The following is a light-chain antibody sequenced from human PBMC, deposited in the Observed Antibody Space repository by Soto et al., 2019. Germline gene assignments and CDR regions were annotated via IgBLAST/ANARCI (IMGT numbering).Light chain of an antibody. CDR1: QSIRSY. CDR2: AAS. Sequence: DIQMTQSPSSLSASVGDRVTIPCRASQSIRSYLNWYQQKPGKAPKLLIYAASSLQSGVPSRFSGSGSGTDFTLTISSLQPEDFATYYCQQSYSTPLYTFGQGTKVDTK. CDR3: QQSYSTPLYT. V-gene: IGKV1-39*01. J-gene: IGKJ2*01.